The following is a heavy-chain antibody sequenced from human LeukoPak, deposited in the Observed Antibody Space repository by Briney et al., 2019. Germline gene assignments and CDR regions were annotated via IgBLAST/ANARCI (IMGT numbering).Heavy chain of an antibody. D-gene: IGHD3-10*01. CDR3: ARQGGGTMVRGVNLYDY. CDR2: IYYSGST. Sequence: SETLSLTCTVSGGSISSAGSYWSWIRQPPGKGLEWIGSIYYSGSTYYNPSLKSRVTISVDTSKNQFSLKLSSVTAADTAVYYCARQGGGTMVRGVNLYDYWGQGTLVTVSS. CDR1: GGSISSAGSY. V-gene: IGHV4-39*01. J-gene: IGHJ4*02.